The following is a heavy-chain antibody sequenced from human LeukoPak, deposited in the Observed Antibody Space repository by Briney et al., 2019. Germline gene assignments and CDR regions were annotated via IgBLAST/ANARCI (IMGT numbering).Heavy chain of an antibody. CDR2: ISSSSSYI. Sequence: PGGSLRLSCAASGFTFSSYSMNWVRQAPGKGLEWVSSISSSSSYIYYADSVKGRFTISRDNAKNSLYLQMNSLRAEDTAVYYCARDYYDSSGYSSGFDIWGQGTMVTVSS. D-gene: IGHD3-22*01. V-gene: IGHV3-21*01. CDR3: ARDYYDSSGYSSGFDI. J-gene: IGHJ3*02. CDR1: GFTFSSYS.